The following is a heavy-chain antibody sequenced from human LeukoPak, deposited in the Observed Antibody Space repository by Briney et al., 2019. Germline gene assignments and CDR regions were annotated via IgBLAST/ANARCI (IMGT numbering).Heavy chain of an antibody. Sequence: PGESRHLSAKCSGYSLSSHCGSWVRQMPGKGLEWMGRIDPSDSYNNYRPSFQGHVTISADKSISTAYLQWSSLKASDTAMYYCARLRVRGVIGAFTIW. CDR2: IDPSDSYN. J-gene: IGHJ3*02. V-gene: IGHV5-10-1*01. CDR1: GYSLSSHC. CDR3: ARLRVRGVIGAFTI. D-gene: IGHD3-10*01.